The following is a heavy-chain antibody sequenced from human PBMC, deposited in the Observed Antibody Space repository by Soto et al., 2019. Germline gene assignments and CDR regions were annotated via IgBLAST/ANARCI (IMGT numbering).Heavy chain of an antibody. CDR3: ARDGVNRHWIDP. D-gene: IGHD3-16*02. V-gene: IGHV4-61*01. CDR2: IYYSGST. CDR1: GGSVSSGNFY. Sequence: SETLSLTCTVSGGSVSSGNFYWSWIRQPPGKGLEWIGYIYYSGSTNYNPSLKSRVTISLDTSRNQFSLKLSSVTAADTAVYYCARDGVNRHWIDPWGQGTLVTVSS. J-gene: IGHJ5*02.